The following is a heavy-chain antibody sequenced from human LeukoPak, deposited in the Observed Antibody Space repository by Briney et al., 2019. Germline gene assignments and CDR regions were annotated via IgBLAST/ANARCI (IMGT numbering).Heavy chain of an antibody. CDR2: VYYSGST. V-gene: IGHV4-39*01. CDR1: GASIDRSTYY. D-gene: IGHD6-25*01. CDR3: ARIAAPGLA. Sequence: SETLSLTCSVSGASIDRSTYYWGWVRQPPGKGLEWIGSVYYSGSTYYNSALKSRVSISVDTSRNQFSLKLYSVTAADTSVYFCARIAAPGLAWGQGTLVTVSS. J-gene: IGHJ5*02.